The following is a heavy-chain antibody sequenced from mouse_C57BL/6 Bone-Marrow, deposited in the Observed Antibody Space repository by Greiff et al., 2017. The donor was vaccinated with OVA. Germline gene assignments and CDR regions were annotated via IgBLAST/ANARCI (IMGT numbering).Heavy chain of an antibody. Sequence: EVKLMESGAELVKPGASVKLSCTASGFNIKDYYMHWVKQRTEQGLEWIGRIDPEDGETKYAPKFQGKATITADTSSNTAYLQLSSLTSEDTAVYYCAMVYDYDAWFAYWGQGTLVTVSA. CDR3: AMVYDYDAWFAY. V-gene: IGHV14-2*01. CDR2: IDPEDGET. CDR1: GFNIKDYY. D-gene: IGHD2-4*01. J-gene: IGHJ3*01.